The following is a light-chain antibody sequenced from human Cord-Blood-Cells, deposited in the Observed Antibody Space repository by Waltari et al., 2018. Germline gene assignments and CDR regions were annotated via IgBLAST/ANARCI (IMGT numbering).Light chain of an antibody. J-gene: IGKJ2*01. CDR2: KAS. CDR1: QSISSW. CDR3: QQYNSYPYT. Sequence: DIQMTQSPSTLSASVGDRVTITCRASQSISSWLAWYQQKPGKAPKLLIYKASSLESGVPSRFSGSGSGAEFTLTISSLQPDDFATYYCQQYNSYPYTFGQGTKLEIK. V-gene: IGKV1-5*03.